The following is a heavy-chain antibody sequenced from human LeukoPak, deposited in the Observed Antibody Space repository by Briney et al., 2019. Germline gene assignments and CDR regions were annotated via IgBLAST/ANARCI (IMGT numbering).Heavy chain of an antibody. J-gene: IGHJ4*02. Sequence: SETLSLTCTVSGGPISSYYWSWIRQPPGKGLEWIGYIYYSGSTNYNPTPKSRVTISLDTSKKQFSLKLTSVTAADTAVYYCARNGGYTYAPYYFDYWGQGTLVTVSS. D-gene: IGHD5-18*01. CDR1: GGPISSYY. CDR3: ARNGGYTYAPYYFDY. V-gene: IGHV4-59*01. CDR2: IYYSGST.